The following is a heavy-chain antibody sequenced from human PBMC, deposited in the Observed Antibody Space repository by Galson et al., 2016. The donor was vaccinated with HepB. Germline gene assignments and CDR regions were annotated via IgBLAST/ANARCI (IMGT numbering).Heavy chain of an antibody. J-gene: IGHJ6*03. V-gene: IGHV4-59*01. CDR1: GGSISTYY. D-gene: IGHD5-18*01. Sequence: SETLSLTCTVSGGSISTYYWSWIRQSPGTGLEWIGYVYHTGSTNYNPSLKSRVTMSVDTSMNQFSLKLTSVTAADTAVYYCARNGGGYSHGYVDVWGKGTTVTVSS. CDR3: ARNGGGYSHGYVDV. CDR2: VYHTGST.